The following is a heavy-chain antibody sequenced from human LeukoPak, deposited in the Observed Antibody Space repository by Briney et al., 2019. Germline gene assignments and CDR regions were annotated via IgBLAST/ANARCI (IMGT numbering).Heavy chain of an antibody. D-gene: IGHD2-2*01. J-gene: IGHJ6*03. V-gene: IGHV1-46*01. CDR3: ARDGEERWMRGASTSRVDYYYYYMDV. CDR2: INPSGGST. Sequence: ASVKVSCKASGYTFTSYYMHWVRQAPGQGLEWMGIINPSGGSTSYAQKFQGRVTMTRDTSTSTVYMELSSLRSEDTAVYYCARDGEERWMRGASTSRVDYYYYYMDVWGKGTTVTVSS. CDR1: GYTFTSYY.